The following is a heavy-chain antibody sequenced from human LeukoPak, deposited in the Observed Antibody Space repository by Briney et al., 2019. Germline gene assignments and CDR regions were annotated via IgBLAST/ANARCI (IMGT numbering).Heavy chain of an antibody. CDR1: GFTFSSYS. V-gene: IGHV3-15*01. CDR3: TTDSSSWYRIACAFDI. Sequence: PGGSLRLSCAASGFTFSSYSMNWVRQAPGKGLEWVGRIKSKTDGGTTDYAAPVKGRFTISRDDSKNTLYLQMNSLKTEDTAVYYCTTDSSSWYRIACAFDIWGQGTMVTVSS. J-gene: IGHJ3*02. CDR2: IKSKTDGGTT. D-gene: IGHD6-13*01.